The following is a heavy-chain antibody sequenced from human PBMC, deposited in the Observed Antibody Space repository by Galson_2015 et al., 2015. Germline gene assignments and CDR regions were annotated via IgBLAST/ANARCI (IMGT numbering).Heavy chain of an antibody. CDR3: AKKLLWFGELPDY. CDR2: IGGSGGST. Sequence: SLRLSCAASGFTFSSYAMSWVRQAPGKGLEWVSAIGGSGGSTYYADSVKGRFTISRDNSKNTLYLQMNSLRAEDTAVYYCAKKLLWFGELPDYWGQGTLVTVSS. CDR1: GFTFSSYA. D-gene: IGHD3-10*01. J-gene: IGHJ4*02. V-gene: IGHV3-23*01.